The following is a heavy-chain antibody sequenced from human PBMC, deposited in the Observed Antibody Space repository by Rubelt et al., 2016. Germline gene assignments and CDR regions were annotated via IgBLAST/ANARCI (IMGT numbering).Heavy chain of an antibody. CDR1: GFTFTKSA. V-gene: IGHV3-7*01. CDR2: IRPDGSDI. Sequence: VQLVESGGGVVQPGRSLRLSCAAAGFTFTKSAMHWVRQAPGKGLEWVASIRPDGSDIHYVDSLKGRFTISRDNAENSRYLQMNSLGAEDTAVYYCARLPGSSTLYDYWGQGTLVTVSS. J-gene: IGHJ4*02. D-gene: IGHD6-13*01. CDR3: ARLPGSSTLYDY.